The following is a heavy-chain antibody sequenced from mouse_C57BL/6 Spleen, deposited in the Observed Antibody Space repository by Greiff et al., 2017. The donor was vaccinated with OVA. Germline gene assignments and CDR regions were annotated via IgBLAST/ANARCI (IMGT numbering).Heavy chain of an antibody. CDR1: GYSITSGYY. CDR2: ISYAGSN. V-gene: IGHV3-6*01. J-gene: IGHJ2*01. D-gene: IGHD2-5*01. CDR3: ARGYSSNYYFDY. Sequence: EVQLQESGPGLVKPSQSLSLTCSVTGYSITSGYYWNWIRQFPGNKLEWMGYISYAGSNNYNPSLKNRISITRDTSKNQFFLKLNSVTTEDTATYYCARGYSSNYYFDYWGQGTTLTVSS.